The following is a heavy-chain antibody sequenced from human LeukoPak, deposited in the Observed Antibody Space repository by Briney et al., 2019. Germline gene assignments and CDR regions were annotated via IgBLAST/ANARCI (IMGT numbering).Heavy chain of an antibody. J-gene: IGHJ4*02. CDR1: GFTFSSYA. V-gene: IGHV3-23*01. D-gene: IGHD6-6*01. CDR3: AKDLRAARPFDY. CDR2: ISGSGGST. Sequence: GSLRLSCSASGFTFSSYAMSWVRQAPGKGLEWVSAISGSGGSTYYADSVKGRFTISRDNSKNTLYLQMNSLRAEDTAVYYCAKDLRAARPFDYWGQGTLVTVSS.